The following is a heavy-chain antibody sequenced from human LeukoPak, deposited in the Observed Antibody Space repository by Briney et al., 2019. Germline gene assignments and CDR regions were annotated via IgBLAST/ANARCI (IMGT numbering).Heavy chain of an antibody. CDR1: GFTFSSYA. D-gene: IGHD1-20*01. V-gene: IGHV3-23*01. CDR3: AKGYNSN. CDR2: IGASGRTT. Sequence: GGSLRLSCAASGFTFSSYAMNWVRQAPGMGLEWVSTIGASGRTTHYADSVKGRFTISRDSSKNTLYLQMNSLRPEDTAVYFCAKGYNSNWGQGTLVTVSS. J-gene: IGHJ4*02.